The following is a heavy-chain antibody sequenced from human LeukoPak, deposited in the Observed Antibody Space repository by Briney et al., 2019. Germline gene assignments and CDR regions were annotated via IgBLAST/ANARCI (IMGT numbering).Heavy chain of an antibody. D-gene: IGHD3-22*01. J-gene: IGHJ3*02. CDR2: IYPGDSDT. V-gene: IGHV5-51*01. Sequence: GESLKISCKDSGYRFTTYWIGWVRPMPGKGLEGMGIIYPGDSDTRYSPSCQGQVTISADKSISTAYLQWSSLKASDTAMYYCARHLRSYYYDSSGYHDAFDIWGQGTMVTVSS. CDR3: ARHLRSYYYDSSGYHDAFDI. CDR1: GYRFTTYW.